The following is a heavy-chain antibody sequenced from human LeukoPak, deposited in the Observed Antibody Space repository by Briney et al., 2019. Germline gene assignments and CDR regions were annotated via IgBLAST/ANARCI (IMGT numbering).Heavy chain of an antibody. D-gene: IGHD4-11*01. V-gene: IGHV3-23*01. J-gene: IGHJ4*02. CDR3: AKSNLFDY. Sequence: GGSLRLSCAASGFTFSTYVMSWVRQAPGKGLEWVSTVSVSGSSTYYADSVRGRFTISRDNSKNTLYLQMNSLRAEDTAVYYCAKSNLFDYWGQGTLVTVSS. CDR2: VSVSGSST. CDR1: GFTFSTYV.